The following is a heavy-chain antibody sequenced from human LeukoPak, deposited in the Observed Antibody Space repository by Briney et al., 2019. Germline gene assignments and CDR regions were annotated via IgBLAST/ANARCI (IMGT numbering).Heavy chain of an antibody. Sequence: SETLSLTCTVSGGSISSYYWSWIRQPPGKGLEWIGYIYYSGSTNYNPSLKSRVTISVDTSKNQFSLKLSSVTAADTVVYYCARAALLQMGPFDYWGQGTLVTVSS. CDR3: ARAALLQMGPFDY. D-gene: IGHD3-22*01. CDR1: GGSISSYY. V-gene: IGHV4-59*01. CDR2: IYYSGST. J-gene: IGHJ4*02.